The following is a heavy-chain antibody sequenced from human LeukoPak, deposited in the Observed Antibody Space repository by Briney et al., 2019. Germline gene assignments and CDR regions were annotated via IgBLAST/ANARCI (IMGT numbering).Heavy chain of an antibody. CDR3: AVWFGELSPLDY. V-gene: IGHV1-69*13. Sequence: SVKVSCKASGGTFSSYAISWVRQAPGQGLEWMGGIIPSFGTANYAQKFQGRVTITADESTSTAYMELSGLRSEDTAVYYCAVWFGELSPLDYWGRGTLVTVSS. D-gene: IGHD3-10*01. CDR1: GGTFSSYA. CDR2: IIPSFGTA. J-gene: IGHJ4*02.